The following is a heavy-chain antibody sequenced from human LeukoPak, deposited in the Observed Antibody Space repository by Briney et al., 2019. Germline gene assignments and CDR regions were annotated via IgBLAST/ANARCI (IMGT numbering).Heavy chain of an antibody. CDR2: ISGSGGAT. CDR1: GITFSDYV. D-gene: IGHD2-15*01. J-gene: IGHJ3*02. CDR3: ARDRSRSRGDAFDI. V-gene: IGHV3-23*01. Sequence: PGGSLRLSCVASGITFSDYVMSWVRQAPGKGLDWVSSISGSGGATYYTDSVKGRFTISRDNAKNSLYLQMNSLRAEDTAVYYCARDRSRSRGDAFDIWGQGTMVTVSS.